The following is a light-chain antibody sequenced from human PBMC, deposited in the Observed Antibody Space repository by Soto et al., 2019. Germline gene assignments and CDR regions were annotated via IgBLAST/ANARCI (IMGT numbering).Light chain of an antibody. V-gene: IGLV2-18*01. CDR3: CLYTGSNTYV. J-gene: IGLJ1*01. CDR1: SSDVGSYDR. CDR2: EVT. Sequence: QSALTQPPSVSGSPGQSVTISCTGTSSDVGSYDRVSWYQQPPGTAPKLMIYEVTNRPSGVPNRFSGSKSGNTASLTISGLQAEDEADYFCCLYTGSNTYVFGTGTKLTV.